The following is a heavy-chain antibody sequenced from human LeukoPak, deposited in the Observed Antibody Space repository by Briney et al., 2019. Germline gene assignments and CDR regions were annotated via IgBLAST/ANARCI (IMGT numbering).Heavy chain of an antibody. CDR1: GFTFSSYE. V-gene: IGHV3-48*03. J-gene: IGHJ4*02. Sequence: PGGSLRLSCAASGFTFSSYEMNWVRQAPGKGLEWVSYISSSGSTIYYADSVKGRFTISRDNAKNSLYLQMNILRAEDTAVCYCARDRGGYNSYYFDYWGQGTLVTVSS. CDR3: ARDRGGYNSYYFDY. CDR2: ISSSGSTI. D-gene: IGHD5-24*01.